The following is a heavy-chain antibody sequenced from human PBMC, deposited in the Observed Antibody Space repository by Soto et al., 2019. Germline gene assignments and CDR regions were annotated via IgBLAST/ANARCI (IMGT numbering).Heavy chain of an antibody. CDR2: MNPNSGNT. CDR1: GYTFTSYD. CDR3: ARGGGHGDYVSYYYYGMDV. D-gene: IGHD4-17*01. V-gene: IGHV1-8*01. Sequence: ASVKVSCKASGYTFTSYDINWVRQATGQGLEWMGWMNPNSGNTGYAQKFQGRVTMTRNTSISTAYMELSSLRSEDTAVYYCARGGGHGDYVSYYYYGMDVWGQGTTVTVS. J-gene: IGHJ6*02.